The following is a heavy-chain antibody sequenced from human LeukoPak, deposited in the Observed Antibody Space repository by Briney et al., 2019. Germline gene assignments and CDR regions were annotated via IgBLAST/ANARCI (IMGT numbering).Heavy chain of an antibody. CDR3: STAIYYVSSGFPYYFDY. V-gene: IGHV3-15*01. CDR1: GFTFSNAW. D-gene: IGHD3-22*01. J-gene: IGHJ4*02. CDR2: IKSKTDGGTT. Sequence: GGSLRLSCAASGFTFSNAWMRWVRQAPGKGLEWVGRIKSKTDGGTTDYAAPVKGRFTISRDDSKNTLYLQMNSLKTEDTAVYYCSTAIYYVSSGFPYYFDYWGQGTLVTVSS.